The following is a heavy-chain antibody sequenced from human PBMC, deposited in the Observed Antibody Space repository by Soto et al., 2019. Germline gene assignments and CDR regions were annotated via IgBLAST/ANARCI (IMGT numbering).Heavy chain of an antibody. D-gene: IGHD3-10*01. CDR1: GFTFSSYA. J-gene: IGHJ4*02. V-gene: IGHV3-23*01. CDR2: ISGSGGSK. CDR3: AKDLITMVRGVVDFDY. Sequence: EVQLLESGGGLVQPGGSLRLSCAASGFTFSSYAISWVRQAPGKGLEWASAISGSGGSKYYADSVKGRFTISRDNSTNTLDREMNSLRAEDTAVYYCAKDLITMVRGVVDFDYWGQGTMVTVSS.